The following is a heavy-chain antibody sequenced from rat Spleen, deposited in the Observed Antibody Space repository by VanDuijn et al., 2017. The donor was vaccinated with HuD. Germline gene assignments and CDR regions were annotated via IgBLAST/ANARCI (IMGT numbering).Heavy chain of an antibody. V-gene: IGHV5S13*01. Sequence: EVQLVESGGVLVQPGRSLKLSCAASGFTFSNYGMGWVRQAPTKGLEWVASISIGGVNTYYRDSVKRRFTISRDNAKNTLYLQMDSLRSEDTATYYCARETGYNSYFDYGGQGVMVTVSS. CDR1: GFTFSNYG. CDR2: ISIGGVNT. CDR3: ARETGYNSYFDY. D-gene: IGHD1-4*01. J-gene: IGHJ2*01.